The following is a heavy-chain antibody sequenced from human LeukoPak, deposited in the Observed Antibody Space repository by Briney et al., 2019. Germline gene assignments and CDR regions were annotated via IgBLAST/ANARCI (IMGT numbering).Heavy chain of an antibody. Sequence: PSETLSLTCTVSGGSISSSSYYWGWIRQPPGKGLEWIGSIYYSGSTYYNPSLKSRVTISVDTSKNQFSLKLSSVTAADTAVYYCARPNYDILTGYYRGYYFDYWGQGTLVTVSS. CDR2: IYYSGST. CDR1: GGSISSSSYY. J-gene: IGHJ4*02. D-gene: IGHD3-9*01. V-gene: IGHV4-39*07. CDR3: ARPNYDILTGYYRGYYFDY.